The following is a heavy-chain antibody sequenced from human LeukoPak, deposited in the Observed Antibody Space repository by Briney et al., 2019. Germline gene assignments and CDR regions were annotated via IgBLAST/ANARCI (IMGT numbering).Heavy chain of an antibody. V-gene: IGHV4-59*01. CDR2: IYYSGST. Sequence: SETLSLTCTVSGSSISSYYWSWIRQPPGKGLEWIGYIYYSGSTNYNPSLKGRVTISIDTSKNQFSLKLSSVTAADTAMYYRARVVYYGYTYGKYYFDYWGQGTLVTVSS. J-gene: IGHJ4*02. D-gene: IGHD5-18*01. CDR1: GSSISSYY. CDR3: ARVVYYGYTYGKYYFDY.